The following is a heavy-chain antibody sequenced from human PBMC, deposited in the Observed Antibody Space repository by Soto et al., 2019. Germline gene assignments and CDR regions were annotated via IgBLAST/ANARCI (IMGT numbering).Heavy chain of an antibody. D-gene: IGHD3-22*01. J-gene: IGHJ5*02. CDR2: IYFSGTT. V-gene: IGHV4-31*03. CDR1: GGSISSGDYY. CDR3: ARRDRSGFSYWLDT. Sequence: SETLSLTCTVSGGSISSGDYYWSWIRQHPGKGLEWIGTIYFSGTTYYNPSLKSRVTISVDTSKSQFSLKLSSVTAADTAVYYCARRDRSGFSYWLDTWGQGNLVTVSS.